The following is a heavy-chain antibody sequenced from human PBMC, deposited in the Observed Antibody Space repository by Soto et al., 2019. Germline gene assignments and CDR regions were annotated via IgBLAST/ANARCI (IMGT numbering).Heavy chain of an antibody. V-gene: IGHV1-46*03. J-gene: IGHJ6*03. CDR1: GFTFTSYY. Sequence: ASVKVSCKASGFTFTSYYMHWVRQAPGQGLEWMGIINPSGGTTTYAQNFQDRVTMTRDTSTSTVYMELSSLRSEDTAVYFCAMRSTEGAYYYMDVWGKGTMVTVSS. CDR3: AMRSTEGAYYYMDV. CDR2: INPSGGTT. D-gene: IGHD2-2*01.